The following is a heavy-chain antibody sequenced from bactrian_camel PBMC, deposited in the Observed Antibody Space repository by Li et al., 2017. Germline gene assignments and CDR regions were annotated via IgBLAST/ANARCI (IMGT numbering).Heavy chain of an antibody. V-gene: IGHV3S63*01. Sequence: HVQLVESGGGSVEAGGSLKLSCALEGYNIVQYCLAWFRQAPGQERDEVASIDSLQSTTYANSVKDRFTISRDNPSGNLFLQMNALKPEDTATYYCAAARPSDVFACRGARPKSDFTVWGQGTQVTVS. CDR3: AAARPSDVFACRGARPKSDFTV. J-gene: IGHJ6*01. CDR1: GYNIVQYC. CDR2: IDSLQSTT. D-gene: IGHD2*01.